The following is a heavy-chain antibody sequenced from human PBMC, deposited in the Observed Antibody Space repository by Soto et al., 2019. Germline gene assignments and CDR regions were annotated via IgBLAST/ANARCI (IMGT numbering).Heavy chain of an antibody. D-gene: IGHD6-13*01. V-gene: IGHV3-21*01. CDR3: ARDFSSSWYGIDAFDI. Sequence: GESLKISCAASGFTFSSYSMNWVRQAPGKGLEWVSSISSSSSYIYYADSVKGRFTISRDNAKNSLYLQMNSLRAEDTAVYYCARDFSSSWYGIDAFDIWGQGTMVTVSS. CDR1: GFTFSSYS. CDR2: ISSSSSYI. J-gene: IGHJ3*02.